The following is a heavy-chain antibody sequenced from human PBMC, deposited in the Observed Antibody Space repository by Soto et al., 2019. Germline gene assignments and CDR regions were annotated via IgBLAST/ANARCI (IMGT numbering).Heavy chain of an antibody. D-gene: IGHD1-26*01. Sequence: GASVKVSCKASGYTFTGYYMHWVRQAPGQGLEWMGWINPNSGGTNYAQKFQGWVTMTRDTSISTAYMELSRLRSDDTAVYYCARSGSYGGNPYAFDIWGQGTMVT. CDR3: ARSGSYGGNPYAFDI. J-gene: IGHJ3*02. V-gene: IGHV1-2*04. CDR1: GYTFTGYY. CDR2: INPNSGGT.